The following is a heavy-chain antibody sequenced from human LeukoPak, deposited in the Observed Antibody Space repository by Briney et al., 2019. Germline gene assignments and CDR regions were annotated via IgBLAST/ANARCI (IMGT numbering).Heavy chain of an antibody. CDR1: GFTFSSYW. Sequence: GGSLRLSCAASGFTFSSYWMHWVRQAPGKGLVWVSRINSHGSSTSYADSVKGRFTISRDNSKNTLYLQMNSLRAEDTAVYYCARGLMIRGVADYWGQGTLVTVSS. V-gene: IGHV3-74*01. CDR3: ARGLMIRGVADY. J-gene: IGHJ4*02. D-gene: IGHD3-10*01. CDR2: INSHGSST.